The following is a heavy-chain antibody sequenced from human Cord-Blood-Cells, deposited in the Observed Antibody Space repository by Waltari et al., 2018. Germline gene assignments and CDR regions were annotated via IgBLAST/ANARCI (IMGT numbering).Heavy chain of an antibody. J-gene: IGHJ3*02. Sequence: EVQRVQSGADVKKPGESLKISCKGSGYSFTRYGIGWVRQMPGKGLEWVGIIYPVDSDTSYSPSFQGQVTISADKSISTAYLQWSSLKASDTAMYYCARSGPDDAFDIWGQGTMVTVSS. CDR1: GYSFTRYG. V-gene: IGHV5-51*01. CDR3: ARSGPDDAFDI. CDR2: IYPVDSDT.